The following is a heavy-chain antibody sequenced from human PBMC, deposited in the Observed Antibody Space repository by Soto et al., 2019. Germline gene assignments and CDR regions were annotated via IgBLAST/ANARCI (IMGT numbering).Heavy chain of an antibody. CDR3: ARAGVELWFGELAIGYYYAMDV. CDR2: INHSGST. J-gene: IGHJ6*02. Sequence: SETLSLTCAVYGGSFSGYYWSWIRQPPGKGLEWIGEINHSGSTNYNPSLKSRVTISVDTSKNQFSLKLSSVTAADTAVYYCARAGVELWFGELAIGYYYAMDVWGQGTTVTVSS. V-gene: IGHV4-34*01. CDR1: GGSFSGYY. D-gene: IGHD3-10*01.